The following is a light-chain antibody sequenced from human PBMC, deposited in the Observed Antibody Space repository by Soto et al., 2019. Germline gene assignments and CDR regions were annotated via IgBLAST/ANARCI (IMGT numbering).Light chain of an antibody. CDR2: GAS. V-gene: IGKV3-20*01. Sequence: DIVLTQSPGTLSLSPGERATLSCRASQSVSSSYLAWYQQKPGPAPRLLIYGASSRATGIPDRFSGSGSGTDFTLTISRVEPEDFAVYYCQQYGSSPRTFGQGTKVEIK. CDR1: QSVSSSY. CDR3: QQYGSSPRT. J-gene: IGKJ1*01.